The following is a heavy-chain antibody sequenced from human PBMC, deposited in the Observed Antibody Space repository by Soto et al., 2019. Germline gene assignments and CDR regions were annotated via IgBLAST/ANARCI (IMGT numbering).Heavy chain of an antibody. CDR3: AKYRAGYKDLGYFDY. V-gene: IGHV3-23*01. CDR2: ISGSGGST. CDR1: GFTFSSYA. Sequence: GGSLRLSCAASGFTFSSYAMSWVRQAPGKGLEWVSAISGSGGSTYYADSVKGRFTISRDNSKNTLYLQMNSLRAEDTAVYYCAKYRAGYKDLGYFDYWGQGTLVTVSS. D-gene: IGHD5-12*01. J-gene: IGHJ4*02.